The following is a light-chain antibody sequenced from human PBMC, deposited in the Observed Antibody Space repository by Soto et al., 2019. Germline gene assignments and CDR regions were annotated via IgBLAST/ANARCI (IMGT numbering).Light chain of an antibody. CDR1: QSVLHSSNNKNY. CDR2: WAS. CDR3: QQFYSPPYT. Sequence: DIVMTQSPDSLAVSLGEKATINCKSSQSVLHSSNNKNYLAWYQQRPGQPPKLVTNWASTRESGVPDRFSGSGSGTDVSLTISSLQAEDVAVYYCQQFYSPPYTFGQGTKLEIK. V-gene: IGKV4-1*01. J-gene: IGKJ2*01.